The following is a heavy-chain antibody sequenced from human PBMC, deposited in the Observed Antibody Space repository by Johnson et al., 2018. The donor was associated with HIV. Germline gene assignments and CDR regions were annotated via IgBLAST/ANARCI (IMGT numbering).Heavy chain of an antibody. J-gene: IGHJ3*01. CDR3: ARKSVINFDAIDV. CDR2: MSYGGNEK. CDR1: GFTFSNYA. Sequence: QVQLVESGGGVVHPGRSLRLSCAASGFTFSNYAMHWVRQAPGKGLEWVAIMSYGGNEKYYADSVRGRFTISRDDSKNTLFLQMNSLRVEDTAVYFCARKSVINFDAIDVWGRGTLVTVSS. D-gene: IGHD4-23*01. V-gene: IGHV3-30*04.